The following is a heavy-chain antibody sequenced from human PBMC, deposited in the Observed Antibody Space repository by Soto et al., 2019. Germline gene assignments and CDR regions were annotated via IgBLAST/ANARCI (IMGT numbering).Heavy chain of an antibody. Sequence: VQLVQSGTEVKKPGSSVAVSCQASAGTFNNHSLSWVRQAPGQGLVWMGRSIPILGRADYSQKFQGRLTLTVDKSTSTADMELSSLTSEDTAVYYCVIDLGYFDFWGQGTLVTVSS. CDR1: AGTFNNHS. CDR3: VIDLGYFDF. J-gene: IGHJ4*02. CDR2: SIPILGRA. D-gene: IGHD2-15*01. V-gene: IGHV1-69*02.